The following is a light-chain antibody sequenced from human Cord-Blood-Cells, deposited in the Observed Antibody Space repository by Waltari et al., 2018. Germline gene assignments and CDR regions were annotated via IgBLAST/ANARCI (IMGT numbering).Light chain of an antibody. V-gene: IGKV1-5*03. J-gene: IGKJ2*03. CDR2: KAS. Sequence: DIQLTQSPSTLSASLGDRVTITCRASQSISSGLAWYQQKPGKAPKLLIYKASSLESGVPSRFSGSGSGTEFTLTISRLQPDDFETYYCQQYNSYSSFGQGTKLEIK. CDR1: QSISSG. CDR3: QQYNSYSS.